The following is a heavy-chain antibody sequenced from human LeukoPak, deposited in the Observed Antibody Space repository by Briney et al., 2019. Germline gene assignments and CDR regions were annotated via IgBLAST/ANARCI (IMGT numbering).Heavy chain of an antibody. CDR2: IRGSGGST. CDR3: ANTPIVVVPAAISLDAFDI. D-gene: IGHD2-2*01. Sequence: GGSLRLSCAAWGFTFSRYAMSWVREAPGKGGEWVSDIRGSGGSTYYADSVKGRFTISRDNSKNTLYLQMNSLRAEDTAVYYCANTPIVVVPAAISLDAFDIWGHGTMVTVSS. V-gene: IGHV3-23*01. J-gene: IGHJ3*02. CDR1: GFTFSRYA.